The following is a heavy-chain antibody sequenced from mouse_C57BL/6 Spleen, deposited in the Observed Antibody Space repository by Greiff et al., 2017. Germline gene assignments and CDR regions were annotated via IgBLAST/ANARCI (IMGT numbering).Heavy chain of an antibody. V-gene: IGHV1-82*01. CDR2: IYPGDGDT. Sequence: QVQLQQSGPELVKPGASVKISCKASGYAFSSSWMNWVKQRPGKGLEWIGRIYPGDGDTNYNGKFKGKATLTADKSSSTAYMQLSSLTSDDSAVYFCARLLRSLYYFDYWGQGTTLTVSS. CDR3: ARLLRSLYYFDY. CDR1: GYAFSSSW. J-gene: IGHJ2*01. D-gene: IGHD1-1*01.